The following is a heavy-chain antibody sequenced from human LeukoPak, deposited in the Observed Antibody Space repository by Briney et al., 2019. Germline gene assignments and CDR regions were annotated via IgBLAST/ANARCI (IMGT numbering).Heavy chain of an antibody. CDR3: AHHSDSLLYFDY. Sequence: ESGPTLVKPTQTLTLTCTFSGFSLSTSGMGVGWIRQPPGKALEWLALIYWDDDKRYSPSLKSRLTITKDTSKNQVVLTMTNMDPVDTATYYCAHHSDSLLYFDYWGQGTLVTVSS. V-gene: IGHV2-5*02. CDR2: IYWDDDK. CDR1: GFSLSTSGMG. D-gene: IGHD3-22*01. J-gene: IGHJ4*02.